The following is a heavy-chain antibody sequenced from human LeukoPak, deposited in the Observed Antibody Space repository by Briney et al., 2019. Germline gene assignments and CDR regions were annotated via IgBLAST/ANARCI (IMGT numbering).Heavy chain of an antibody. V-gene: IGHV3-48*01. CDR2: ISSDSGTI. J-gene: IGHJ4*02. CDR1: GFVFSSFA. D-gene: IGHD3-10*01. CDR3: ARDKKGIDY. Sequence: GGSLRLYCAASGFVFSSFAMNWVRQAPGKGLEWISYISSDSGTIYYADSMKGRFTISRDNARNSLYLQMNSLRAEDTAVYYCARDKKGIDYWGQGTLVTVSS.